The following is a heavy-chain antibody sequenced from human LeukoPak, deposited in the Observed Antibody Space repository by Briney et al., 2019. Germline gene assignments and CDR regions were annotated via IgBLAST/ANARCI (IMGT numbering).Heavy chain of an antibody. J-gene: IGHJ3*02. CDR2: ISWNSGSI. CDR1: GFTFDDYA. D-gene: IGHD3-16*01. CDR3: AKDNSGGSYNWGAFDI. V-gene: IGHV3-9*01. Sequence: GGSLRLSCAASGFTFDDYAMHWVRHAPGKGLEWVSGISWNSGSIGYADSVKGRFTISRDNAKNSLYLQMNSLRAEDTALYYCAKDNSGGSYNWGAFDIWGQGTMVTVSS.